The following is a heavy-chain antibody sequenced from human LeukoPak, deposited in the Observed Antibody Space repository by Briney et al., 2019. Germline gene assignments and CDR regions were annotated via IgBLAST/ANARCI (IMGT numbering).Heavy chain of an antibody. CDR1: GYTFTSYG. D-gene: IGHD5-12*01. V-gene: IGHV1-18*01. Sequence: ASVKVSCKASGYTFTSYGISWVRQAPGQGLEWMGWISAYNGNTNYAQKLQGRVTMTTDTSTSTAYMELSRLRSDDTAVYYCARVRQYSGYDSFDYWGQGTLVIVSS. CDR2: ISAYNGNT. J-gene: IGHJ4*02. CDR3: ARVRQYSGYDSFDY.